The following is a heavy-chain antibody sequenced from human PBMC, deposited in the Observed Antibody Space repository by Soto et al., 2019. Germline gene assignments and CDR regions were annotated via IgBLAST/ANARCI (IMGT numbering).Heavy chain of an antibody. Sequence: GGSLRLSCAASGFTFSSYWMSWVRQAPGRGLEWLTKIKQDGTDKYYVDSVRGRFTISRDNAKNSLYLQMDSLRAEDTAIYYCATETYFRCDHWGQGTLVPVSS. J-gene: IGHJ4*02. CDR3: ATETYFRCDH. CDR2: IKQDGTDK. V-gene: IGHV3-7*05. CDR1: GFTFSSYW. D-gene: IGHD3-10*02.